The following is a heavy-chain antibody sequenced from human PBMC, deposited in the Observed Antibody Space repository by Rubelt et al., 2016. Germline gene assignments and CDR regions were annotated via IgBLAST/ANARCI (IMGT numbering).Heavy chain of an antibody. D-gene: IGHD6-13*01. J-gene: IGHJ4*02. CDR1: GYAFTRYP. Sequence: QVQLVQSGSELKKPGASVKVACKASGYAFTRYPMNGVRQAPGQGLEWLGWINTETGKPTYAEGFTGRFVFSVDTSVNTAYLQISSLNAADTAVYYCARWGSTTLSPRGFYFDFWGQGTLVTVSS. V-gene: IGHV7-4-1*02. CDR2: INTETGKP. CDR3: ARWGSTTLSPRGFYFDF.